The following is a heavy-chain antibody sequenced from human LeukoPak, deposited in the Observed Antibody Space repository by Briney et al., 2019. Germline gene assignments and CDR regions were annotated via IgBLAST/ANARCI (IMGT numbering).Heavy chain of an antibody. CDR3: AKDGSSSWYPAGWYFDL. CDR1: GVTFSSYG. D-gene: IGHD6-13*01. CDR2: IRYDGSNK. J-gene: IGHJ2*01. Sequence: PGGSVRLSCAASGVTFSSYGMHWVRQAPGNGLEWVAFIRYDGSNKYYADSVKGRFTISRDNSKNTLYLQMNSLRAEDTAVYYCAKDGSSSWYPAGWYFDLWGRGTLVTVSS. V-gene: IGHV3-30*02.